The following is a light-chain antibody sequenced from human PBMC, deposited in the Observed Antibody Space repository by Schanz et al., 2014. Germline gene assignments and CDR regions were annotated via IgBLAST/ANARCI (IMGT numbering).Light chain of an antibody. CDR3: SSYAPNKGV. Sequence: QSALTQPASVSGSPGQSITLSCTGTSNDVGTYNFVSWYQHHPGRAPKLILYDVASRPSGISNRFSGSKSGNTASLTISGLQAEDEADYYCSSYAPNKGVFGGGTKLTVL. V-gene: IGLV2-14*03. CDR2: DVA. CDR1: SNDVGTYNF. J-gene: IGLJ3*02.